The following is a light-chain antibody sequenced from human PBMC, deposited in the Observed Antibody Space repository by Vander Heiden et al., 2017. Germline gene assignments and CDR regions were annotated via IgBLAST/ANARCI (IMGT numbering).Light chain of an antibody. CDR2: ASS. CDR1: QTIRNS. Sequence: DIQMTQSPSSLSASVGDRVTVTCRASQTIRNSLKWYQQKPGTAPRLLLYASSTLQSGVPSRFSGGGSGTDFTLTISDLQPEDFATYFCQQSYTTPRTFGQGTKVEI. J-gene: IGKJ2*01. V-gene: IGKV1-39*01. CDR3: QQSYTTPRT.